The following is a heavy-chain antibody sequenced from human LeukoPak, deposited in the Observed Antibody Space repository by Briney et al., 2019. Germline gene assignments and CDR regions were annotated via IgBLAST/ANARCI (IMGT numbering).Heavy chain of an antibody. D-gene: IGHD3-16*02. CDR2: IIPIFGTA. V-gene: IGHV1-69*13. CDR1: GGTFSSYA. Sequence: SVKVSCKASGGTFSSYAISWVRQAPGQGLEWMGGIIPIFGTANYAQKFQGRVTITADESTSTAYMELSSLRSEDTAVYYCATLRYRTPLRLGELSSSLDYWGQGTLVTVSS. CDR3: ATLRYRTPLRLGELSSSLDY. J-gene: IGHJ4*02.